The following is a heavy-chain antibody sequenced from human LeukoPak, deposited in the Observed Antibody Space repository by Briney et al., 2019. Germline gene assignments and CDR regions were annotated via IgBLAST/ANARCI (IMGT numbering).Heavy chain of an antibody. CDR1: GGTFTIYA. Sequence: SVKVSFKASGGTFTIYAISWVRQAPGQGLEWMGGIIPIFGTANYAQKFQGRVTITADESTSTAYMELSSLRSEDTAAYYCARDARSYVEDAFDIWGQGTMVTVSS. J-gene: IGHJ3*02. CDR2: IIPIFGTA. CDR3: ARDARSYVEDAFDI. D-gene: IGHD3-16*01. V-gene: IGHV1-69*13.